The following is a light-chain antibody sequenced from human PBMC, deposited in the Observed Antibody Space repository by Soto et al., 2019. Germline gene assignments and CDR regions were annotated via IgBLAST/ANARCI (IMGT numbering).Light chain of an antibody. CDR2: EDN. CDR3: QSYDSSNWG. J-gene: IGLJ3*02. V-gene: IGLV6-57*02. CDR1: SGSIASNY. Sequence: NFMLTQPHSVSESPGKTVTISCTGSSGSIASNYVQWYQQRPGSAPTTVIYEDNQSPSGVPDRFSGSIDSSSNSASLTISGLKTEDEADYYCQSYDSSNWGFGGGTKLTVL.